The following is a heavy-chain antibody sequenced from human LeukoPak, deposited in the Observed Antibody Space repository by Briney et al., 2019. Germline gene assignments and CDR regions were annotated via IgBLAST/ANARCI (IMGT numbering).Heavy chain of an antibody. CDR1: GFTFRDYY. J-gene: IGHJ3*02. CDR3: ARDSMDLGNSDAFDI. Sequence: GGSLRLSCAASGFTFRDYYMSWIRQAPGKGLEWVSYISSSGSTIYYADSVKGRFTISRDNAKNSLYLQMNSLRAEDTAVYYCARDSMDLGNSDAFDIWGQGTMVTVSS. D-gene: IGHD4-23*01. V-gene: IGHV3-11*04. CDR2: ISSSGSTI.